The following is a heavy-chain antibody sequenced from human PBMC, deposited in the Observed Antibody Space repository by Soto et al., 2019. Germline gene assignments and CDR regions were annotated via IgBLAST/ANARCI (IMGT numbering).Heavy chain of an antibody. CDR1: GYSFTSYW. CDR3: ARHIGYSSGYFPFGMEV. D-gene: IGHD5-18*01. Sequence: GESLKISCKGSGYSFTSYWIGWVRQMPGKGLEWMGIIYPGDSDTRYSPSFQGQVTISADKSISTAYLQWSSLKASDTAMYYFARHIGYSSGYFPFGMEVWGQGTTVSVP. CDR2: IYPGDSDT. J-gene: IGHJ6*02. V-gene: IGHV5-51*01.